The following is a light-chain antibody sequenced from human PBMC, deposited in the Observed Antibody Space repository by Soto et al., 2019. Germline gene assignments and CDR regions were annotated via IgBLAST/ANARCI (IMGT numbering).Light chain of an antibody. V-gene: IGKV3-11*01. CDR3: QQRSNWPYT. J-gene: IGKJ2*01. Sequence: ILLTQSPATLSLSPGERATLSCRASQSVNNYLVWYQQKPGQAPRHLIYDASKRATGIPARFSGSGSGTDFILTISSLEPEDFAVYYCQQRSNWPYTFGQGTKLEIK. CDR2: DAS. CDR1: QSVNNY.